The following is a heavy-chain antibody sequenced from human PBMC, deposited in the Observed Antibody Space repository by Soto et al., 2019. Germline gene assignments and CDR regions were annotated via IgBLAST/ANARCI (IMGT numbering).Heavy chain of an antibody. Sequence: PGGSRRHSCAASGFTFSNAWMSWVRQAPGKVLDLVGRIKSKTDGGTTDYAAPVKGRFTISRDNSKNTVYLEMNSLKTEDTAVYYCNTGLANSGTTTFDYSGQTTLFTVSS. V-gene: IGHV3-15*01. CDR1: GFTFSNAW. J-gene: IGHJ4*02. D-gene: IGHD1-1*01. CDR3: NTGLANSGTTTFDY. CDR2: IKSKTDGGTT.